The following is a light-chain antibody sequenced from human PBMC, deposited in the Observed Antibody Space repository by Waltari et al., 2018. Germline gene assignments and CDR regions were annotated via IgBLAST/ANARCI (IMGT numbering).Light chain of an antibody. CDR2: GNR. V-gene: IGLV1-40*01. CDR3: QSYDSSLSGV. Sequence: QSVLTQPPSVSGAPAQRVPISSPRSSSTLGAGYDVPCYQQLPGTAPKLRIYGNRTRPTGVPDRFSGSNSGTSSSLAITGLQAEDEADYYCQSYDSSLSGVFGGGTKLTVL. CDR1: SSTLGAGYD. J-gene: IGLJ3*02.